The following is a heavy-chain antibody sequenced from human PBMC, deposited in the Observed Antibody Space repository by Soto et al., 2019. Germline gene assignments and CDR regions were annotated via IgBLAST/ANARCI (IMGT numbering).Heavy chain of an antibody. J-gene: IGHJ1*01. CDR1: GGSISSGGYY. D-gene: IGHD3-16*01. V-gene: IGHV4-31*03. CDR3: ARGWGGYFQH. Sequence: QVQLQESGPGLVKPSQTLSLTCTVSGGSISSGGYYWSWIRQHPGKGLEWIGYIYYSGSTYYNPSLKRRVTLSVDTSKNQLSLKLSSVTAADTAVYYCARGWGGYFQHWGQGTLVTVSS. CDR2: IYYSGST.